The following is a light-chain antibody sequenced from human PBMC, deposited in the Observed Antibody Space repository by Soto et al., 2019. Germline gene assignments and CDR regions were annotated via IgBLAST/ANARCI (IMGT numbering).Light chain of an antibody. CDR1: QSVSSY. CDR2: DAS. CDR3: QQRSNWPP. J-gene: IGKJ5*01. V-gene: IGKV3-11*01. Sequence: VLTQSPATLSLSPGERATLSCRASQSVSSYLAWYQQKPGQAPRLLIYDASNRATGIPARFSGSGSGTDFTLTTSSLEPEDFAVYYCQQRSNWPPFGQGTRLEIK.